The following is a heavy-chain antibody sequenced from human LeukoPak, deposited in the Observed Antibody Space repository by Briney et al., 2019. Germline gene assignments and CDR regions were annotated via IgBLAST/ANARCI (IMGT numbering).Heavy chain of an antibody. CDR2: IRYDGSNK. J-gene: IGHJ4*02. CDR1: GFTFSSYS. V-gene: IGHV3-30*02. D-gene: IGHD4-11*01. CDR3: AKGYSNYFDY. Sequence: GGSLRLSCAASGFTFSSYSMNWVRQAPGKGLEWVAFIRYDGSNKYYADSVKGRFTISRDNSKNTLYLQMNSLRAEDTAVYYCAKGYSNYFDYWGQGTLVTVSS.